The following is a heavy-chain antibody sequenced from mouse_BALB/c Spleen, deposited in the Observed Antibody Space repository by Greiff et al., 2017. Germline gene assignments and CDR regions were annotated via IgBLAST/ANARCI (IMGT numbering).Heavy chain of an antibody. CDR3: ARGRWSAY. CDR2: ISYSGST. V-gene: IGHV3-2*02. D-gene: IGHD2-3*01. J-gene: IGHJ3*01. Sequence: EVKLQESGPGLVKPSQSLSLTCTVTGYSITSDYAWNWIRQFPGNKLEWMGYISYSGSTSYNPSLKSRISITRDTSKNQFFLQLNSVTTEDTATYYCARGRWSAYWGQGTLVTVSA. CDR1: GYSITSDYA.